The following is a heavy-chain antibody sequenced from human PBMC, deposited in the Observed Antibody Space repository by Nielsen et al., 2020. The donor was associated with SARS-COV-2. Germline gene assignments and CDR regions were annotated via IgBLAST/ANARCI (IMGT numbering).Heavy chain of an antibody. Sequence: ASVKVSCKASGYTFTSYGISWVRQAPGQGLEWMGWISAYNGNTNYAQRLQGRVTMTTDTSISTAYMELSRLRSDDTAVYYCTRRVNFDYWGQGTLVTVSS. V-gene: IGHV1-18*01. CDR3: TRRVNFDY. J-gene: IGHJ4*02. CDR2: ISAYNGNT. CDR1: GYTFTSYG. D-gene: IGHD1-14*01.